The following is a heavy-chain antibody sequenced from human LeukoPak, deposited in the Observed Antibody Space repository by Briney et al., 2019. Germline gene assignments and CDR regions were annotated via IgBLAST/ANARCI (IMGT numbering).Heavy chain of an antibody. CDR3: ARGGVAGLFYFDY. J-gene: IGHJ4*02. V-gene: IGHV3-30-3*01. D-gene: IGHD6-19*01. CDR1: GFTFSSYI. Sequence: TGGSLRLSCAASGFTFSSYIMHWVRQAPGQGLEWLAVTSYDGGTRYYAESVKGRFTISRDNSKNTLYLQMNSLRAEDTAVYYCARGGVAGLFYFDYWGQGTLVTVSS. CDR2: TSYDGGTR.